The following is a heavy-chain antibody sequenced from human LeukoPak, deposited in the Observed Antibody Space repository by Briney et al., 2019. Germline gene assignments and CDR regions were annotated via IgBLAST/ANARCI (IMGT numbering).Heavy chain of an antibody. D-gene: IGHD2-8*01. CDR2: IYTSGST. CDR1: GGSISSYY. CDR3: ARQNGVGFATSMGDWFDP. J-gene: IGHJ5*02. Sequence: KPSETLSLTCTVSGGSISSYYWSWIRQPAGKGLEWIGRIYTSGSTNYNPSLKSRVTMSVDTSKNQFSLKLSSVTAADTAVYYCARQNGVGFATSMGDWFDPWGQGTLVTVSS. V-gene: IGHV4-4*07.